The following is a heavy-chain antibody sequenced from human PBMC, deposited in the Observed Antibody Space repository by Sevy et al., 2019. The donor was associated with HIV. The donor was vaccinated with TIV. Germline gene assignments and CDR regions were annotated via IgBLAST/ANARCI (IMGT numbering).Heavy chain of an antibody. D-gene: IGHD2-15*01. J-gene: IGHJ4*02. CDR1: GFTLGDYG. V-gene: IGHV3-49*04. CDR2: LKRKRDGGTL. CDR3: TRRKGSQSIFDY. Sequence: GGSLRLSCTASGFTLGDYGLSWVRQAPGKGLEWIAFLKRKRDGGTLDHAASVKDRFTISRDDSKNIAYLQMNDLQTEDSALYDCTRRKGSQSIFDYWGRGALVTVSS.